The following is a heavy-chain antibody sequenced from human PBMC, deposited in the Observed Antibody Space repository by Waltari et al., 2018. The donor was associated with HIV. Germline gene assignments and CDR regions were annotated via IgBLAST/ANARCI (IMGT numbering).Heavy chain of an antibody. CDR1: GFTFGDHP. V-gene: IGHV3-49*03. CDR3: TREAVAGGYFDY. J-gene: IGHJ4*02. CDR2: IRSKSYGGTT. Sequence: DVQLVESGGGLVQRGRSLRLSCTGSGFTFGDHPMSWFSPHPGKGLEWVGFIRSKSYGGTTEYAASVKGRFTISRDDSKSIAYLQMNSLKTEDTAVYYCTREAVAGGYFDYWGQGTLVTVSS. D-gene: IGHD6-19*01.